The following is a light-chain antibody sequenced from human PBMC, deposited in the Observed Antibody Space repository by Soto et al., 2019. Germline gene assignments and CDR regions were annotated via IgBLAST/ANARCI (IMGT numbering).Light chain of an antibody. CDR3: QKYNGAPLT. CDR2: AAS. Sequence: DIQMTQSPSSLSASVGDRVTITCRASQDISNYLGWYQQKPGKVPKLLIYAASTLQSGVPSRFSGSGSGTEFTLTISSLQPEDVATYYCQKYNGAPLTFGGGTKVEI. CDR1: QDISNY. V-gene: IGKV1-27*01. J-gene: IGKJ4*01.